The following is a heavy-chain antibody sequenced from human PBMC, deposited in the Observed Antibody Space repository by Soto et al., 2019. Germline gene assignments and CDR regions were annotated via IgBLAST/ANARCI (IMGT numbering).Heavy chain of an antibody. CDR1: GFTFGTYW. D-gene: IGHD2-21*01. Sequence: PGGSLRLSCAGSGFTFGTYWMHWVRQAPGKGLVWVSRINSEGSETGYADSVKGRFTISRDNAKNTLYLQMNGLRDDDTAVYYCARDQGLWWWPDYWGQGTLVTVSS. J-gene: IGHJ4*02. CDR2: INSEGSET. CDR3: ARDQGLWWWPDY. V-gene: IGHV3-74*01.